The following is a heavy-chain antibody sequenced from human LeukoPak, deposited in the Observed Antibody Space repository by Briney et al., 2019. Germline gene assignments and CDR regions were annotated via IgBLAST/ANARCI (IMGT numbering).Heavy chain of an antibody. Sequence: SETLSLTCAVYGGSFSGYYWSWIRQPPGKGLEWIGEINHNGSTNYNPSLKSRVTISVDTSKNQFSLKLSSVTAADTAVYYCARWPRYCSGGSCYYRYYYGMDVWGQGTTVTVSS. V-gene: IGHV4-34*01. CDR1: GGSFSGYY. J-gene: IGHJ6*02. D-gene: IGHD2-15*01. CDR3: ARWPRYCSGGSCYYRYYYGMDV. CDR2: INHNGST.